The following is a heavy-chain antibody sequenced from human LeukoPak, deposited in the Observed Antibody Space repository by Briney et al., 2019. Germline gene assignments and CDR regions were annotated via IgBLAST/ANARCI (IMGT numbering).Heavy chain of an antibody. CDR1: GITFSTNY. CDR2: AFSDGRT. CDR3: ARGDFDY. Sequence: PGGSLRLPCAASGITFSTNYMSWVRQAPGKGLEWVSIAFSDGRTFYADSVKGRFTISRDSSKNTVFLQMNSLRAEDAAVYYCARGDFDYWGQGTLVTVSS. J-gene: IGHJ4*02. V-gene: IGHV3-53*01.